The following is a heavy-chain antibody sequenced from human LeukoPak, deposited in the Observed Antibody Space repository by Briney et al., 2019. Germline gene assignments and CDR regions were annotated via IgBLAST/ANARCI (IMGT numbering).Heavy chain of an antibody. V-gene: IGHV3-30-3*01. Sequence: GGSLRLSSAASGFTFSSYAMHWVRQAPGKGLEWVAVISYDGSNKYYADSVKGRFTISRDNSKNTLYLQMNSLRAEDTAVYYCAREYDTRYYYYGMDVWGQGTTVTVSS. D-gene: IGHD1-1*01. CDR1: GFTFSSYA. CDR2: ISYDGSNK. CDR3: AREYDTRYYYYGMDV. J-gene: IGHJ6*02.